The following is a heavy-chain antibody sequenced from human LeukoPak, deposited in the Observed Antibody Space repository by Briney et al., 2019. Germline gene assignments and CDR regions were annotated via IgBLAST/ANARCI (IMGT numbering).Heavy chain of an antibody. V-gene: IGHV1-18*01. CDR2: ISAYNGNT. CDR1: GYTFTSYG. D-gene: IGHD1-1*01. J-gene: IGHJ4*02. CDR3: ARDLARYNWNDAPPGV. Sequence: ASVKVSCKASGYTFTSYGISWVRQAPGQGLEWMGWISAYNGNTNYAQKLQGRVTMTTDTSTSTAYMELRSLRSDDTAVYYCARDLARYNWNDAPPGVWGQGTLVTVSS.